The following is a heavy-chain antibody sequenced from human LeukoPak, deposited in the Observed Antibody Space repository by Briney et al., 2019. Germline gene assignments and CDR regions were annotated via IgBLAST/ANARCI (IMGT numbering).Heavy chain of an antibody. Sequence: ASLKVSCKASGYTFTSFDINWVRQAAGQGLEWMGWMRPGSGNTGYAESFQGRITLTRDTSTNTAFMELSSLTSEDTAVYYCAGGYYYYYYMDVWGKGTTVTVSS. CDR3: AGGYYYYYYMDV. CDR2: MRPGSGNT. V-gene: IGHV1-8*01. CDR1: GYTFTSFD. J-gene: IGHJ6*03.